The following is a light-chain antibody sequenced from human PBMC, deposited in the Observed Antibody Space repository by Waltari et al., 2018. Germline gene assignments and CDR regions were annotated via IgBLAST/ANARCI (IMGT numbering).Light chain of an antibody. J-gene: IGLJ1*01. Sequence: QSALTHPASVSGSPGQSITISCSGTSSDVGGYNYVSWYQQHPGKAPKLIIYDVSNQPARVSNRFSGSTSSYTASLTISVLQTDDGADYYCNSYRFSPNLEAVFETGTKVTVL. CDR3: NSYRFSPNLEAV. V-gene: IGLV2-14*03. CDR1: SSDVGGYNY. CDR2: DVS.